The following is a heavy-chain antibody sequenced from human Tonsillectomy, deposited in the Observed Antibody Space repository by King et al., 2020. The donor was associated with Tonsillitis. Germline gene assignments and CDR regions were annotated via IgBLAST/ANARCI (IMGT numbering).Heavy chain of an antibody. CDR1: GFAFNVYG. V-gene: IGHV3-30*02. D-gene: IGHD6-13*01. J-gene: IGHJ4*02. Sequence: VQLVESGGGVVQPGGSLRLSCAASGFAFNVYGMHWVRQAPRKGLEWVAFTRYDGNNKYYATSVKGRFTVSRDNSKNTLYLEMNSLRAEEKAVYYCAKSPSPYSSIPGDYFDYWGQGTLVTVSS. CDR2: TRYDGNNK. CDR3: AKSPSPYSSIPGDYFDY.